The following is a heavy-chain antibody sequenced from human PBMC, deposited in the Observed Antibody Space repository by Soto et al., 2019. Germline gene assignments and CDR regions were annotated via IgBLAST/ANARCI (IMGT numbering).Heavy chain of an antibody. V-gene: IGHV4-61*08. CDR1: GGSISSGDYY. CDR2: IYSTGTT. J-gene: IGHJ2*01. CDR3: VRDRADFSSTYYHYLSV. D-gene: IGHD3-3*01. Sequence: SETLSLTCTVSGGSISSGDYYWSWVRQPPGKGLEWIGRIYSTGTTNFNPSLKSRLTMSMDMSKNQVSLNLTSVTAADTAVYYCVRDRADFSSTYYHYLSVWGRGTLVTVSS.